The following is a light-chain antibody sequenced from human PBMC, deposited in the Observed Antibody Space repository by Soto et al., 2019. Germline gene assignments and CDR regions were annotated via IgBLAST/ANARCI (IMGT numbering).Light chain of an antibody. CDR1: SSHIGSNT. J-gene: IGLJ1*01. V-gene: IGLV1-44*01. CDR2: SNN. Sequence: SALTQPPSASGTPGQMVTISCSGSSSHIGSNTVNWYQQLPGTAPKLLIYSNNQRPSGVPDRFSGSKSGTSASLAISGLQSEDEADYYCAAWDDSLSVLYVFGTGTKVTVL. CDR3: AAWDDSLSVLYV.